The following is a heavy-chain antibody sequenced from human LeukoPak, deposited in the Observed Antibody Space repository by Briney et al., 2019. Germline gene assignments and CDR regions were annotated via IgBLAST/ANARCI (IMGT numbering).Heavy chain of an antibody. CDR1: GFTFSDYT. CDR2: VSGSSNYI. Sequence: GGSLRLSCAASGFTFSDYTMNWVRLAPGKGLEWVSSVSGSSNYIYYADSVKGRFTISRGNAKNSLFLQMNSLRVEDTAVYYCARDESGDNDAFDIWGQGTMVTVSS. V-gene: IGHV3-21*01. CDR3: ARDESGDNDAFDI. D-gene: IGHD2-21*01. J-gene: IGHJ3*02.